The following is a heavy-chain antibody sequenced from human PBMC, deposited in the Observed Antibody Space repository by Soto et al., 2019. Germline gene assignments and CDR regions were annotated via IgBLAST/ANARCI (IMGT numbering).Heavy chain of an antibody. CDR3: ARDRDSSWSDY. D-gene: IGHD6-13*01. J-gene: IGHJ4*02. CDR1: GYTFTGYY. Sequence: ASVKVSCKASGYTFTGYYMHWVRQAPGQGLEWMGWISPNSGGTDYAQKFQGRVTMTRDTSISTVYMELSRLRSDDTAVYYCARDRDSSWSDYWGQGTLVTVSS. CDR2: ISPNSGGT. V-gene: IGHV1-2*02.